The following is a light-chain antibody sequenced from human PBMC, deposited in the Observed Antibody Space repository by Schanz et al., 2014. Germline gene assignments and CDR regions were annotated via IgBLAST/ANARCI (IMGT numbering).Light chain of an antibody. CDR3: CSYAGSSTIVV. J-gene: IGLJ2*01. V-gene: IGLV1-44*01. Sequence: QSVLTQTPSASAPPGQRVTISCSGSSSNIAINNVNWYQQLPGTAPKLLIFTNDERPAGVSDRFSASKSGTSASLTISGLQSEDEADYYCCSYAGSSTIVVFGGGTKLTVL. CDR1: SSNIAINN. CDR2: TND.